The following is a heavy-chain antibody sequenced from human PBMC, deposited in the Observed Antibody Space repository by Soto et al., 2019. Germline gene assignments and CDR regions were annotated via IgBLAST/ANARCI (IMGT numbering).Heavy chain of an antibody. J-gene: IGHJ4*02. Sequence: QVQLVESGGGLVEPGGSLRLSCAASGFRFSDHYMTWIRQAPGKGLEWVSKISSSGTTMYYADSVKGRFTVSRDNAQNSLYLHMDVLRAEDTAVYYCAGDPYYYGSEFWGKGTLVTVSS. CDR1: GFRFSDHY. V-gene: IGHV3-11*01. CDR3: AGDPYYYGSEF. CDR2: ISSSGTTM. D-gene: IGHD3-10*01.